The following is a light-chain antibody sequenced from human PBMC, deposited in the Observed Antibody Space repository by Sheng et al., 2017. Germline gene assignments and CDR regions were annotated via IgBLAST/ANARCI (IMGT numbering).Light chain of an antibody. Sequence: DIQMTQSTSSLSASVGDRVTITCQASQDISNYLNWYQQKPGKAPKLLIYDASNLETGVPSRFSGSGSGTDFTFTISSLQPEDIATYYCQQYDNLPITFGPGTKVISN. CDR3: QQYDNLPIT. CDR2: DAS. CDR1: QDISNY. J-gene: IGKJ3*01. V-gene: IGKV1-33*01.